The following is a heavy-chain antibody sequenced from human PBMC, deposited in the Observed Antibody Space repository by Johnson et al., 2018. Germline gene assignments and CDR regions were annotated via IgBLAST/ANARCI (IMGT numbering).Heavy chain of an antibody. J-gene: IGHJ6*03. CDR2: SSWNRGSI. V-gene: IGHV3-9*01. CDR3: AKGGYGANSGYMDV. CDR1: GFTFDDYA. D-gene: IGHD4-23*01. Sequence: VESGGGLVQPGRSLRLSCAGSGFTFDDYAMHWVRQAPGTGLEWVSGSSWNRGSIGYADSVKGRCTISSDNAKNSLYVQMDSLRAEDTALYYCAKGGYGANSGYMDVWGKGTTVTVSS.